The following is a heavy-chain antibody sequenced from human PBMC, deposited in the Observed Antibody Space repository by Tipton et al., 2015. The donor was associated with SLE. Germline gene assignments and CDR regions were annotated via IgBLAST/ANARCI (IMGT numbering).Heavy chain of an antibody. D-gene: IGHD2-2*02. V-gene: IGHV3-53*05. CDR3: EREARYCSSISCYNYMDV. J-gene: IGHJ6*03. CDR2: IYSGGST. CDR1: GFTVSSNY. Sequence: SLRLSCAASGFTVSSNYMSWVRQAPGKGLEWVSVIYSGGSTYYADSVKGRFTISRDNSKNTLYLQMNSLRAEDTAVYYCEREARYCSSISCYNYMDVWGKGTTVTVSS.